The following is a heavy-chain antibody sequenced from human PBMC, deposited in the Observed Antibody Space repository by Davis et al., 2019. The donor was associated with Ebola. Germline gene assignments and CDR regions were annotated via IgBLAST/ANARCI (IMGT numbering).Heavy chain of an antibody. CDR3: ARAQFPTTSDH. J-gene: IGHJ4*02. D-gene: IGHD1-1*01. Sequence: ASVKVSCKASGKTFIYYAIHWVRQAPGQGLEWMGWINPHNANTNYAQNVQGRVTMTTDTSTSTAYMEVGSLRSDDTAVYYCARAQFPTTSDHWGQGTLVTVSS. CDR2: INPHNANT. V-gene: IGHV1-18*01. CDR1: GKTFIYYA.